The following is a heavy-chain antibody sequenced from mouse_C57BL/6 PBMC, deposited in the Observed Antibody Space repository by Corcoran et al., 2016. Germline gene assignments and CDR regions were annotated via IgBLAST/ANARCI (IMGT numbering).Heavy chain of an antibody. CDR3: ASGNGYDLAY. CDR1: GYTFTTYG. J-gene: IGHJ3*01. CDR2: INTYSGVP. D-gene: IGHD2-2*01. V-gene: IGHV9-3*01. Sequence: QIQLVQSGPELNKPGETVKISCKASGYTFTTYGMSWVKQAPGKGLKWMGWINTYSGVPTYADDFKGRFAFSLETSASTAYLQINNLKNEDTATYFCASGNGYDLAYWGQGTLVTVSA.